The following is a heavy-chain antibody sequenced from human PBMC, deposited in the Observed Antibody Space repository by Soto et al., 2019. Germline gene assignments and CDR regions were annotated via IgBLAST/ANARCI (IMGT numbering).Heavy chain of an antibody. D-gene: IGHD3-22*01. J-gene: IGHJ4*02. CDR2: VSPNNANT. V-gene: IGHV1-18*01. Sequence: ASVKVSCKASGYTFSDYGLPWLRQTPGQRPEWMGWVSPNNANTNYAQKFQGRVTMTTDTSTTTAYMELRSLRSDDTAVYYCASELNTYSSAYYSFDYCGQGTLGTVSP. CDR1: GYTFSDYG. CDR3: ASELNTYSSAYYSFDY.